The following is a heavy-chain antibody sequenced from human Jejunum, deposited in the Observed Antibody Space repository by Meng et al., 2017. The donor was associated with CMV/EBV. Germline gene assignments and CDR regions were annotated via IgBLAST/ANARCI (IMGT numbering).Heavy chain of an antibody. CDR3: ARGGGPDY. CDR2: INSDGSTA. D-gene: IGHD3-16*01. J-gene: IGHJ4*02. V-gene: IGHV3-74*01. Sequence: SLQISCAASEFTYWMHWVRQAPGKGLVWVSRINSDGSTARYAASVKGRFTISRDNAKNTLYLQMNSLRAEDTAVYYCARGGGPDYWGRGTLVTVSS. CDR1: EFTYW.